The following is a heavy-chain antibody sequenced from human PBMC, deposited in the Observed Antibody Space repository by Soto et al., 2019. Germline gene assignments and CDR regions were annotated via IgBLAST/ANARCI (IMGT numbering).Heavy chain of an antibody. CDR2: ISFDGSNK. Sequence: VQLVESGGGVVQPGRSQRLSCAASGFSFSSFSMHWVRQAPGKGLEWVAVISFDGSNKYYADSVKGRFTISRDNSKNTLYLQMNSLRAEDTAVYYCAKDRRAGQWLAYFDYWGQGTLVTVSS. CDR3: AKDRRAGQWLAYFDY. J-gene: IGHJ4*02. V-gene: IGHV3-30*18. D-gene: IGHD6-19*01. CDR1: GFSFSSFS.